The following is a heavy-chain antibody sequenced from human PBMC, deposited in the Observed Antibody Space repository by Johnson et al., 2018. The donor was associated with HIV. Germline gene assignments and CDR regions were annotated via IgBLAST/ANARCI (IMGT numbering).Heavy chain of an antibody. CDR2: ISGSGGST. J-gene: IGHJ3*02. V-gene: IGHV3-23*04. Sequence: VKLVESGGGLVQPGGSLRLSCAASGFTFSSYAMSWVRQAPGKGLEWVSAISGSGGSTYYADSVKGRFTISRDNAKKSLYLQMNSLRAEDTAVYYCARDRDTIVGVPFAFDIWGQGTMVTVSS. CDR1: GFTFSSYA. D-gene: IGHD1-26*01. CDR3: ARDRDTIVGVPFAFDI.